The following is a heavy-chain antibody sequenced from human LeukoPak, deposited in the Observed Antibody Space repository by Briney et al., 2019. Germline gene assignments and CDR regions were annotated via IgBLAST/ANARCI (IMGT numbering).Heavy chain of an antibody. Sequence: SETLSLTCTVSGASVNSYYWDWIRQPPGKGLEWIGCISGSGRTYYNPSLKSRVTISLGTSNNQFSLRLTSVTAADSAMYYCTKGYYEPFDSWGQGTLVTVSS. CDR3: TKGYYEPFDS. V-gene: IGHV4-59*02. CDR2: ISGSGRT. D-gene: IGHD3-22*01. CDR1: GASVNSYY. J-gene: IGHJ4*02.